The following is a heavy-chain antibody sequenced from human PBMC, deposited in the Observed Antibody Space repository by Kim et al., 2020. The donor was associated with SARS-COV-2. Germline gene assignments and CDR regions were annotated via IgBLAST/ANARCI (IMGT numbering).Heavy chain of an antibody. D-gene: IGHD7-27*01. V-gene: IGHV3-23*01. J-gene: IGHJ4*02. CDR2: VISGGTNT. CDR1: GFTFTNFD. CDR3: ANTGGGGGGELG. Sequence: GGSLRLSCAASGFTFTNFDMTWVRQAPEKGLEWVSTVISGGTNTYYTDSVKGRFTLSRDNSKRTVYLQMNSLRVEDTAIYYCANTGGGGGGELGWGQGTLVTVSS.